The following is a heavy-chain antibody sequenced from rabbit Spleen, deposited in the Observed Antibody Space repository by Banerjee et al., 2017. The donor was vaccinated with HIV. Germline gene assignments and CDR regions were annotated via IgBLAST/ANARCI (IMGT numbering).Heavy chain of an antibody. D-gene: IGHD1-1*01. J-gene: IGHJ6*01. V-gene: IGHV1S40*01. Sequence: QSLEESGGDLVKPGASLTLTCTASGLSFSISSYMCWVRQAPGKGLEWISCIAGSSSGFTYSATWAKGRFTISKTSSTTVTLQMTSLTAADTATYFCARDGLNGGSASGYDLWGQGTLVTVS. CDR1: GLSFSISSY. CDR2: IAGSSSGFT. CDR3: ARDGLNGGSASGYDL.